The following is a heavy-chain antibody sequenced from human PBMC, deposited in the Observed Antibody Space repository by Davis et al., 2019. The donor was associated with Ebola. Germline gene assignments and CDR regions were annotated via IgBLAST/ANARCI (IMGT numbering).Heavy chain of an antibody. V-gene: IGHV4-39*01. CDR1: GGSISSNNYY. CDR2: IYYRGTT. CDR3: ARGPYSSSSHYYYGMDV. D-gene: IGHD6-6*01. Sequence: MPSETLSLTCTVSGGSISSNNYYWGWIRQPPGKGLEWIGSIYYRGTTYYTPSLKSRVTISVDTSKNQFSLKLSSVSAADTAVYYCARGPYSSSSHYYYGMDVWGQGTTVTVSS. J-gene: IGHJ6*02.